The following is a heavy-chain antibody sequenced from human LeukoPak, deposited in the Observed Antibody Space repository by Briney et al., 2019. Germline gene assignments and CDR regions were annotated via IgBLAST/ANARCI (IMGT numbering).Heavy chain of an antibody. Sequence: SQTLSLTCTVSGGSISSGGYYWRWIRQHPGKGLEWIGYIYYSGSTYYNPSLKSRVTISVDTSKNQFSLKLSSVTAADTAVYYCARTDCSSTSCKKLGFDPWGQGTLVTVFS. CDR3: ARTDCSSTSCKKLGFDP. J-gene: IGHJ5*02. CDR2: IYYSGST. D-gene: IGHD2-2*01. V-gene: IGHV4-31*03. CDR1: GGSISSGGYY.